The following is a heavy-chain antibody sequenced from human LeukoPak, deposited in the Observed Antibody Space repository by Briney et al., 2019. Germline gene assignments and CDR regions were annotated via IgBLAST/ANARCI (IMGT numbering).Heavy chain of an antibody. CDR3: ARVGDYYDSSGCYSPIDY. J-gene: IGHJ4*02. D-gene: IGHD3-22*01. Sequence: GGSLRLSCAASGFTFSSYSMNWVRQAPGKGLEWVSSISSSSSYIYYADSVKGRFTISRDNAKNSLYLQMNSLRAEGTAVYYCARVGDYYDSSGCYSPIDYWGQGTLVTVSS. CDR2: ISSSSSYI. CDR1: GFTFSSYS. V-gene: IGHV3-21*01.